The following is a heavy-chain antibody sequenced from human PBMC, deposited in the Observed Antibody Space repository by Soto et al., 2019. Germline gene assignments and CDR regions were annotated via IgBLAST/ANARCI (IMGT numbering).Heavy chain of an antibody. D-gene: IGHD6-13*01. CDR1: KFTVSAYY. V-gene: IGHV3-11*03. J-gene: IGHJ3*02. CDR2: ISGDSSDR. CDR3: ATGQQVRMADI. Sequence: QVQLLESGGGLVKPGGSLRLSCAASKFTVSAYYMAWIRQAPGKGLDWISYISGDSSDRNYADSVKGRFTISRDNAKNSLYLQRNSLTVEDTAVYFCATGQQVRMADIWGQGTMVTVSS.